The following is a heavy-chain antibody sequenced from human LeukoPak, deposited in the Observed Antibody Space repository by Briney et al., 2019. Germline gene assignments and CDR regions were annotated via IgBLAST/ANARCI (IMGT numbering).Heavy chain of an antibody. Sequence: GGSLRLSCVASGFTFSNYDVHWVRQAPGKGLEWVASMRNDGSQIYHADSVKGRFTISRDNSKNTLYLQMNSLRVEDTAIYYCAKDMGRRIFGVAYDAFHIWGQGTMVTVSS. J-gene: IGHJ3*02. CDR1: GFTFSNYD. V-gene: IGHV3-30*02. CDR3: AKDMGRRIFGVAYDAFHI. D-gene: IGHD3-3*01. CDR2: MRNDGSQI.